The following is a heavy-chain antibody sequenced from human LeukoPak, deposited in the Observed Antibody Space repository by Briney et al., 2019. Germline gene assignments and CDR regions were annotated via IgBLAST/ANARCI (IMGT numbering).Heavy chain of an antibody. CDR2: INPNSGGT. J-gene: IGHJ5*02. Sequence: GASVKVSCKASGYTFTGYYMHWVRQAPGQGLEWVGWINPNSGGTNYAQKFQGRVTMTRDTSISTAYMELSRLRSDDTAVYYCARDLDSGYDWTSRNWFDPWGQGTLVTVSS. CDR3: ARDLDSGYDWTSRNWFDP. D-gene: IGHD5-12*01. V-gene: IGHV1-2*02. CDR1: GYTFTGYY.